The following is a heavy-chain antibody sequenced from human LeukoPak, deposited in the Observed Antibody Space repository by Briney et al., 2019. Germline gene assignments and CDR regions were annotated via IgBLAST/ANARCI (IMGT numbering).Heavy chain of an antibody. CDR1: GGSISSYY. Sequence: SETLSLTCTVSGGSISSYYWSWIRQPPGKRLEWIGYIYYSGSTNYNPSLKSRVTISVDTSKNQFSLKLSSVTAADTAVYYCARQLAAAGIVPFDYWGQGTLVTVSS. V-gene: IGHV4-59*08. CDR3: ARQLAAAGIVPFDY. D-gene: IGHD6-13*01. J-gene: IGHJ4*02. CDR2: IYYSGST.